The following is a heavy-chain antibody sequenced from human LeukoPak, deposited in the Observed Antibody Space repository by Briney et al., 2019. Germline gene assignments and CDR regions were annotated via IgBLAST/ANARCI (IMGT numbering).Heavy chain of an antibody. V-gene: IGHV1-2*02. Sequence: ASVKVSCKASGYTFIGSYIHWVRQAPGQGLEWMGWINPNSGGTNYAQKFQGRITMTRDTSISTAYMELSSLRSEDTAVYYCAADSGWSYYGMDVWGQGTTVTVSS. CDR1: GYTFIGSY. D-gene: IGHD6-19*01. J-gene: IGHJ6*02. CDR2: INPNSGGT. CDR3: AADSGWSYYGMDV.